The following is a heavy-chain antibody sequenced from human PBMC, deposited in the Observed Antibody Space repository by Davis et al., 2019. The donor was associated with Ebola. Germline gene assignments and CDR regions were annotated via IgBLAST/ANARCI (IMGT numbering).Heavy chain of an antibody. CDR1: GFPFSGYA. V-gene: IGHV3-23*01. CDR2: ISGSGYT. CDR3: AKGEGAMGTLDS. J-gene: IGHJ4*02. Sequence: GESLKISCAASGFPFSGYAISWVRQAPGKGLQWVSGISGSGYTYYADSEKGRFTISRDNSKNTLSLQMNSLRAEDTAVYYCAKGEGAMGTLDSWGQGTLVTVSS. D-gene: IGHD7-27*01.